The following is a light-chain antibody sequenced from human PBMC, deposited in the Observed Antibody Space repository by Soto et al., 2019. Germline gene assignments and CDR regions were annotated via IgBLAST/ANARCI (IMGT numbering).Light chain of an antibody. CDR3: QHYNSYSEA. V-gene: IGKV1-5*03. J-gene: IGKJ1*01. CDR2: KAS. Sequence: IRITQCPSTLSGTVGDRVTLTCRASQTISSWLAWYQQKPGKAPKLLIYKASTLKSGVPSRFSGSGSGTEFTLTISSLQPDDFATYYCQHYNSYSEAFGQGTKVDI. CDR1: QTISSW.